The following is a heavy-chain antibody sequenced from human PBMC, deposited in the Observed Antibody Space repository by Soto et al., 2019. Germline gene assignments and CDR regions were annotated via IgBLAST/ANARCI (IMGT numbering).Heavy chain of an antibody. CDR3: ARDKDLQPTVWGF. D-gene: IGHD3-16*01. Sequence: TLSLTCTVSGDSMATGGHYYNWIRQVPGKGLEWIGYVYYSGATHYTPSLRARATISRDTSKNQFSLRLISVTAADTALYYCARDKDLQPTVWGFWGQGIQVTVSS. CDR2: VYYSGAT. CDR1: GDSMATGGHY. V-gene: IGHV4-31*03. J-gene: IGHJ4*02.